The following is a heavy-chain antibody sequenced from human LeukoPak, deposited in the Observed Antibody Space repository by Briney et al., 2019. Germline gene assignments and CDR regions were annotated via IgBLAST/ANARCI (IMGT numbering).Heavy chain of an antibody. Sequence: SETLSLTCTVSGGSISSYYWSWIRQPPGKGLEWIGDIYYSGSTNYNPSLKSRVTISVDTSKNQFSLKLSSVTAADTAVYYCARLGSSSGYYYYYMDVWGKGTTVTVSS. CDR1: GGSISSYY. V-gene: IGHV4-59*08. J-gene: IGHJ6*03. D-gene: IGHD6-6*01. CDR2: IYYSGST. CDR3: ARLGSSSGYYYYYMDV.